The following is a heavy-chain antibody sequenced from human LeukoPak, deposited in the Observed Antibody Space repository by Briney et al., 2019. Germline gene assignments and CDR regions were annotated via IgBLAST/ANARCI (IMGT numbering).Heavy chain of an antibody. V-gene: IGHV5-51*01. Sequence: GESLKISCQGFGYTFTTSWIGWVRQMPGKGLEWMGIIYPGDSDTRYSPSFQGQVTISADKSISTAYLQWSSLKASDTAMYYCARPYYDFWSGYLYYFDYWGQGTLVTVSS. CDR3: ARPYYDFWSGYLYYFDY. J-gene: IGHJ4*02. D-gene: IGHD3-3*01. CDR2: IYPGDSDT. CDR1: GYTFTTSW.